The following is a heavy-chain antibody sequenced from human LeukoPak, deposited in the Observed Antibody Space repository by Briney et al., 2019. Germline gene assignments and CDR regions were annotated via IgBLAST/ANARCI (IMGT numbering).Heavy chain of an antibody. V-gene: IGHV1-69*13. J-gene: IGHJ5*02. CDR2: IIPIFGTA. CDR3: ARDRGVVPASRFDP. D-gene: IGHD2-2*01. Sequence: ASVKVSCKASGGTFSSYAISWVRQAPGQGLEWMGGIIPIFGTANYAQKFQGRVTITADESTSTAYMELSSLRSEDTAVYYCARDRGVVPASRFDPWGQGTLVTVSS. CDR1: GGTFSSYA.